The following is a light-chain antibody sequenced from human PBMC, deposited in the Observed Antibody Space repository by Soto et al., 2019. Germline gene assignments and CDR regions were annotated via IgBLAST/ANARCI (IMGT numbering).Light chain of an antibody. CDR1: QSVSSY. CDR3: QQRSNWPPIN. Sequence: EIVLTQSPVTLSLSPGERAIFSCSASQSVSSYLAWYQQKPGQAPRLLIYDASNRATGIPARFSGSGSGTDFTLTISSLEPEDFAVYYCQQRSNWPPINFGQGTRLEIK. J-gene: IGKJ5*01. CDR2: DAS. V-gene: IGKV3-11*01.